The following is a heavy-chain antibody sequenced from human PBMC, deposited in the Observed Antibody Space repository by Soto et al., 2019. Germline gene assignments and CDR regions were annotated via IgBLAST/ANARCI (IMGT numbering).Heavy chain of an antibody. CDR2: ISSGSTYI. Sequence: GGSLRLSCAASGFTFSTYSMNWVRQAPGKGLEWVSSISSGSTYIYYADSLKGRFTISRDNAKSSLYLQMNSLRAEDTALYYCVRWGSSSSWYNGMDVWGQGTTVTVS. CDR1: GFTFSTYS. J-gene: IGHJ6*02. D-gene: IGHD6-13*01. CDR3: VRWGSSSSWYNGMDV. V-gene: IGHV3-21*01.